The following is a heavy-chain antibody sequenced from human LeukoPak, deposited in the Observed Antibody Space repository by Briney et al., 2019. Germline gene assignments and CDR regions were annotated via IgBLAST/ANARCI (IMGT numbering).Heavy chain of an antibody. CDR2: IYPGDSDT. CDR3: ARLIAVAGHYYFDY. Sequence: PGESLKISCKGSGYSFTSYWTGWVRQMPGKGLEWMGIIYPGDSDTRYSPSFQGQVTISADKSISTAYLQWSSLKASDTAMYYCARLIAVAGHYYFDYWAQGTLVTVSS. D-gene: IGHD6-19*01. J-gene: IGHJ4*02. V-gene: IGHV5-51*01. CDR1: GYSFTSYW.